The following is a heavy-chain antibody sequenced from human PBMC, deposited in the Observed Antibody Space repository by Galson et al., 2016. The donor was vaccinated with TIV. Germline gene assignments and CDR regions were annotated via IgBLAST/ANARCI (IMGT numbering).Heavy chain of an antibody. D-gene: IGHD3-10*01. Sequence: VKVSCKVSGYTFIDYFIHWVQQAPGKGLEWMGNIDPEDGETIYAEKFQGRVSISADTSTNTAYLELSSLRYEDTAFYYCASMIRVFRPYWGQGTLVTVSS. V-gene: IGHV1-69-2*01. CDR1: GYTFIDYF. CDR2: IDPEDGET. CDR3: ASMIRVFRPY. J-gene: IGHJ4*02.